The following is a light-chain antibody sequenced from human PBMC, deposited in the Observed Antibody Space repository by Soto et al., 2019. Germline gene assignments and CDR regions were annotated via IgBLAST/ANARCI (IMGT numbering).Light chain of an antibody. CDR2: GTS. CDR1: QSFTSRS. V-gene: IGKV3-20*01. J-gene: IGKJ1*01. CDR3: QQYDSSPRT. Sequence: EIVLTQSPGTLSLSPGERATLSCRASQSFTSRSLAWYQQKPGLAPRLLISGTSNRAAGIPGRFSGSGSGTDFTLTISRLEPEDFAVYYCQQYDSSPRTFGQGTKVEIK.